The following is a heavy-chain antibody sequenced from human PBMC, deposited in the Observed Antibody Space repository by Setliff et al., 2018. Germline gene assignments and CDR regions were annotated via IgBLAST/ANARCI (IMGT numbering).Heavy chain of an antibody. CDR2: IYHSGST. D-gene: IGHD2-2*02. CDR3: ARDRQYCSSPTCYSSYFYYYGMDV. V-gene: IGHV4-38-2*02. Sequence: SETLSLTCAVSGSSIISDYYWVWIRQPPGKGLEWIGEIYHSGSTNYNPSLKSRVTISVDTSKNQFSLKLSSVTAADTAVYYCARDRQYCSSPTCYSSYFYYYGMDVWGQGTTVTVSS. CDR1: GSSIISDYY. J-gene: IGHJ6*02.